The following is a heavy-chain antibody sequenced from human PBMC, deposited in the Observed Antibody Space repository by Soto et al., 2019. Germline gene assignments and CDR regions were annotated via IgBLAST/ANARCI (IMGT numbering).Heavy chain of an antibody. D-gene: IGHD6-13*01. CDR2: IIPILGIA. J-gene: IGHJ6*02. CDR1: GGTFSSYT. Sequence: QVQLVQSGAEVKKPGSSVKVSCKASGGTFSSYTISWVRQAPGQGLEWMGRIIPILGIANYAQKFQGRVTITADXXTXTXXMELRSLRSEDTAVYYCASRYSSSPNDYYYYGMDVWGQGTTVTVSS. V-gene: IGHV1-69*02. CDR3: ASRYSSSPNDYYYYGMDV.